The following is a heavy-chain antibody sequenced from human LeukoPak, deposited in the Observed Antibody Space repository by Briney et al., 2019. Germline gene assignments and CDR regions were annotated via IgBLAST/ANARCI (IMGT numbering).Heavy chain of an antibody. CDR2: ISYDGSNK. D-gene: IGHD5-12*01. Sequence: GGSLRLSCAASGFTFSSYGMHWVRQAPGKGLEWVAVISYDGSNKYYADSVKGRFTISRDNSKNTLYLQMNSLRAEDTAVYYCAKDLEVATLGYYYGMDVWGQGTTVTVSS. CDR1: GFTFSSYG. V-gene: IGHV3-30*18. J-gene: IGHJ6*02. CDR3: AKDLEVATLGYYYGMDV.